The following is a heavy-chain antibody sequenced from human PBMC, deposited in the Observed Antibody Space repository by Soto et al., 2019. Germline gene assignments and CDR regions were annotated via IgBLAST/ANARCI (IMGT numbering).Heavy chain of an antibody. CDR2: ISYDGSNK. J-gene: IGHJ6*02. V-gene: IGHV3-30*18. CDR3: AKLPSIYYDSSGKYGRHG. D-gene: IGHD3-22*01. CDR1: GFTFSSYG. Sequence: GGSLRLSCAASGFTFSSYGMHWVRQAPGKGLEWVAVISYDGSNKYYADSVKGRFTISRDNSKNTLYLQMNSLRAEDTAVYYCAKLPSIYYDSSGKYGRHGWGQGTTFTVS.